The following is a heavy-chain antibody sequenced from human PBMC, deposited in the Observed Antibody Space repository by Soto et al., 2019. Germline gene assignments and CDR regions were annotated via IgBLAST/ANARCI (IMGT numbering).Heavy chain of an antibody. J-gene: IGHJ4*02. CDR1: GFTFRRYG. CDR2: IWYDGSST. D-gene: IGHD1-1*01. CDR3: ARGGLERLGFYY. Sequence: QVQLVESGGGVVQPGTSLRLSCAASGFTFRRYGMHWVRQAPGKGLGWVATIWYDGSSTYYPDSVKGRFTISRHNSENTRFLQTNSVTVEDTAVYYCARGGLERLGFYYWGRGTLVTVSS. V-gene: IGHV3-33*01.